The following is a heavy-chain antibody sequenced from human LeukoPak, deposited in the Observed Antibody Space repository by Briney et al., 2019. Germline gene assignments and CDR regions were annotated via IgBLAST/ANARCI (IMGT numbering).Heavy chain of an antibody. CDR1: GFTFDDYA. Sequence: GGSLRLSCATSGFTFDDYAMHWVRQAPGKGLEWVSGISWDSGSIGYADSVKGRFTISRDNAKNTLYLQMNSLRAEDTAVYYCASNTAYYGFSWGQGTLVTVSS. D-gene: IGHD3-3*01. CDR2: ISWDSGSI. CDR3: ASNTAYYGFS. V-gene: IGHV3-9*01. J-gene: IGHJ4*02.